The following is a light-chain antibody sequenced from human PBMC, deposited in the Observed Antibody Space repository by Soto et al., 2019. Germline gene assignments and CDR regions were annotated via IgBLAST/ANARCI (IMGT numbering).Light chain of an antibody. V-gene: IGKV3-15*01. J-gene: IGKJ5*01. Sequence: EIVMTQSPATLSLSPGESATXXCXSSQSVRGNLAWYQQKPGQSPRLLIYGASSRATGIPARFSGSGSGTEFTLTISSLQSEDFAVYYCQQYNNWPFITFGQGTRLEI. CDR1: QSVRGN. CDR3: QQYNNWPFIT. CDR2: GAS.